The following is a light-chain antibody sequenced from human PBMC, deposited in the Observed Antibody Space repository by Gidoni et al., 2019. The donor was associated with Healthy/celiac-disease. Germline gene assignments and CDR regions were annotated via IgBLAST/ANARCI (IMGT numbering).Light chain of an antibody. V-gene: IGLV6-57*02. Sequence: NFMLTQPHSVSESPGKTVTISCTGSSGSIASNYVQWYQQRPGSAPTTVIYEDNQRPSGVPDRFSGSLDSSSNSASLTISGLKTEDEADYYCQSYDSSTVVFGGGTKLTV. CDR3: QSYDSSTVV. CDR1: SGSIASNY. CDR2: EDN. J-gene: IGLJ2*01.